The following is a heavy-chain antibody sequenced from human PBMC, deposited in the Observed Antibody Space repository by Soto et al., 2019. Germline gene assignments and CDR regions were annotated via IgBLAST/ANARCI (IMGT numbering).Heavy chain of an antibody. CDR3: ARPSVYYDFWSGYPTFDH. CDR2: IIPTFGTP. D-gene: IGHD3-3*01. V-gene: IGHV1-69*01. J-gene: IGHJ4*02. Sequence: QVQLVQSGAEVKKPGSSVKVSCKASGGTFSSYAINWVRQAPGQGLEWMGGIIPTFGTPNYAQKFQGRVTITADESTSRAYMELSSLRSEDTAVYYCARPSVYYDFWSGYPTFDHWGQGTLVTVSS. CDR1: GGTFSSYA.